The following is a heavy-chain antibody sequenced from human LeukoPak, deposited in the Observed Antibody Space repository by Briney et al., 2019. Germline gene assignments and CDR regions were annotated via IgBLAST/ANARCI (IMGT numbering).Heavy chain of an antibody. CDR1: GYTFTGYY. CDR2: INPNSGGT. D-gene: IGHD2-2*01. J-gene: IGHJ4*02. CDR3: ATDPVGYCSSDSCYSVDY. Sequence: ASVKVSCKASGYTFTGYYMHWVRQAPGQGLEWMGWINPNSGGTNYAQKFQGRVTMTEDTSTDTAYLELSGLRSEDTAVYYCATDPVGYCSSDSCYSVDYWGQGTLVTVSS. V-gene: IGHV1-2*02.